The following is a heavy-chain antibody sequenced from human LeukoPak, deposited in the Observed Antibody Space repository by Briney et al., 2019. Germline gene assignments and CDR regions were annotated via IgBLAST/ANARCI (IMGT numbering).Heavy chain of an antibody. CDR2: IYSSGST. CDR1: GGSISSGSYY. D-gene: IGHD4-23*01. CDR3: ARDGYGGIDY. Sequence: SETLSLTCTVSGGSISSGSYYWSWIRQPAGKGLGWIGRIYSSGSTNYNPSLKSRVTISVDTSKNQFSLKLNSVTAADTAVYYCARDGYGGIDYWGQGIPVTVSS. V-gene: IGHV4-61*02. J-gene: IGHJ4*02.